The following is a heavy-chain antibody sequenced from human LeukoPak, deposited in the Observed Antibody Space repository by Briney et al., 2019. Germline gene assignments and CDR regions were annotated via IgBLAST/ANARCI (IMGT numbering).Heavy chain of an antibody. D-gene: IGHD1-26*01. Sequence: SQTLSLTCAVSGDFISRGGYPWRWIRQPPGKGLERIGYIYHRGSPYYNPSLKSRVTISVDRSKNQLSLKLSSVTAADTAVYYCSRLLRRLGYFDYWGQGTLVTVSS. CDR3: SRLLRRLGYFDY. CDR1: GDFISRGGYP. CDR2: IYHRGSP. V-gene: IGHV4-30-2*01. J-gene: IGHJ4*02.